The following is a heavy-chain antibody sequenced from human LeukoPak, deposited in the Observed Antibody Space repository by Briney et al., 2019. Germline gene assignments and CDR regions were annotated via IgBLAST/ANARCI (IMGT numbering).Heavy chain of an antibody. CDR3: ARDSSSGWYHNY. Sequence: GGSLRLSCAASGFTVSRNYLSWVRQAPGKGLEWVSVIYSGGSTYYADSVKGRFTISRDDSKNMLYLQMNSLRAEDTAVYYCARDSSSGWYHNYWGQGILVTVSS. CDR2: IYSGGST. D-gene: IGHD6-19*01. J-gene: IGHJ4*02. V-gene: IGHV3-66*01. CDR1: GFTVSRNY.